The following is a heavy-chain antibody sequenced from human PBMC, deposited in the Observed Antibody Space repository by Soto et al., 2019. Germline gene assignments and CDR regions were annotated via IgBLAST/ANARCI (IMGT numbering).Heavy chain of an antibody. CDR3: AKDSEPFGLYDSSGYRGGGCMEV. V-gene: IGHV3-30*18. CDR2: ISYDGSNK. Sequence: PGGSLRLSCAASGLTFSSNGMHRVRQAPGKGLEWVAVISYDGSNKYYADSVKGRFTISRDNSKNRLYLQRNSLRAEDTAVYYCAKDSEPFGLYDSSGYRGGGCMEVWGRGTTGTVSS. CDR1: GLTFSSNG. D-gene: IGHD3-22*01. J-gene: IGHJ6*02.